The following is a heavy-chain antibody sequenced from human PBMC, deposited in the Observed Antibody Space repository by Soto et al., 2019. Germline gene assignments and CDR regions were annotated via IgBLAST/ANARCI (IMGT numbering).Heavy chain of an antibody. V-gene: IGHV1-18*01. D-gene: IGHD2-8*01. Sequence: GASVKVSCKASGYTFTSYGISWVRQAPGQGLEWMGWISAYNGNTNYAQKLQGRVTMTTDTSTSTAYMELRSLRSDDTAVYYCARGGKYCTIGVCSFYGMHFWCKGTSVTVST. CDR1: GYTFTSYG. CDR3: ARGGKYCTIGVCSFYGMHF. J-gene: IGHJ6*04. CDR2: ISAYNGNT.